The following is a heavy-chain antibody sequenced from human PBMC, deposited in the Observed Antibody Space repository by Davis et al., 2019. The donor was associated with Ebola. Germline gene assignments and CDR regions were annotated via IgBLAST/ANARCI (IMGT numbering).Heavy chain of an antibody. Sequence: AASVKVSCKASGGTFSSYAISWVRQAPGQGLEWMGGIIPIFGTANYAQKFQGRVTMTRDTSTSTVYMELSSLRSEDTAVYYCARGPLYYDFWSGYYRWFDPWGQGTLVTVSS. CDR3: ARGPLYYDFWSGYYRWFDP. CDR1: GGTFSSYA. D-gene: IGHD3-3*01. V-gene: IGHV1-69*05. J-gene: IGHJ5*02. CDR2: IIPIFGTA.